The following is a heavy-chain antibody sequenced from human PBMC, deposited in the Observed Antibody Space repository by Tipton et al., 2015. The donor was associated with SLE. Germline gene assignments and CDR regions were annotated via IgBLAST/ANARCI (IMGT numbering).Heavy chain of an antibody. J-gene: IGHJ4*02. Sequence: GSLRLSCAASGFTFSNSGMSWVRQAPGKRLEWVSGISGSGDSTNYADSVKGRFTMSRDNSRNTLYLQMNSLRAEDTAVYYCAKERAVVGIPNFDYWGQGTLVTVSA. CDR3: AKERAVVGIPNFDY. CDR1: GFTFSNSG. V-gene: IGHV3-23*01. D-gene: IGHD6-19*01. CDR2: ISGSGDST.